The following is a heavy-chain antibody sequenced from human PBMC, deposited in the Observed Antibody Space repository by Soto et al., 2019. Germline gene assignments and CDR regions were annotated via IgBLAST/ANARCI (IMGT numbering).Heavy chain of an antibody. CDR1: GFTFSSYS. Sequence: GGSLRLSCAASGFTFSSYSMNWVRQAPWKGLEWVSSISSSSSYIYYADPVKGRFTISRDNAKNSLYLQMNSLRAEDTAVYYCARDRVGATTFSLRWKYFDYWGQGTLVIVSS. CDR3: ARDRVGATTFSLRWKYFDY. J-gene: IGHJ4*02. CDR2: ISSSSSYI. D-gene: IGHD1-26*01. V-gene: IGHV3-21*01.